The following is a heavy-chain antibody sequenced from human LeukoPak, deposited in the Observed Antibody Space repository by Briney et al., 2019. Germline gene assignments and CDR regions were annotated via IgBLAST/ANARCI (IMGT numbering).Heavy chain of an antibody. CDR2: IYWDDDK. CDR3: AHSPRDYDILTGLFSEYFQH. D-gene: IGHD3-9*01. Sequence: SGPTLVKPPQTLTLTCTFSGFSLSTSGVAVGWVRQPPGKVLERLALIYWDDDKRYSPSLKSRLTITKDTSKNQVVLTMTNMDPVDTATYYCAHSPRDYDILTGLFSEYFQHWGQGTLVTVSS. J-gene: IGHJ1*01. CDR1: GFSLSTSGVA. V-gene: IGHV2-5*02.